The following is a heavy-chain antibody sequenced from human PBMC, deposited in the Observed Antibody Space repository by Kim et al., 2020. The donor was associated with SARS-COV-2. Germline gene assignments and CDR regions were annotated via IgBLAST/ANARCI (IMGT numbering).Heavy chain of an antibody. CDR3: ASTLYDFWSGSTYGMDV. V-gene: IGHV4-61*01. J-gene: IGHJ6*02. Sequence: SETLSLTCTVSGGSVSSSSYFWSWIRQPPGKGLEWIGYIYYSGTTSYNPSLKSRVTISVDTSRNQFSLRLGSVTAADTAMYYCASTLYDFWSGSTYGMDVWGQGTTVTVSS. D-gene: IGHD3-3*01. CDR1: GGSVSSSSYF. CDR2: IYYSGTT.